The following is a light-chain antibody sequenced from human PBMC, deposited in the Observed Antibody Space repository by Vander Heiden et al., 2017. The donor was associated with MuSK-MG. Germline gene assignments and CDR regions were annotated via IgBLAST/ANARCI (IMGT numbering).Light chain of an antibody. J-gene: IGKJ2*01. CDR1: QSVLYRSNNKNY. V-gene: IGKV4-1*01. Sequence: IAISQTPDSLAVSLGQRVTINCKSTQSVLYRSNNKNYLAGYHQKQGQPPKRLIYWASTRESGVPDRCSGSGSGTDFTLTISSLQAEDVAVYYCQQYYSTRPYTFGQGTKLEIK. CDR3: QQYYSTRPYT. CDR2: WAS.